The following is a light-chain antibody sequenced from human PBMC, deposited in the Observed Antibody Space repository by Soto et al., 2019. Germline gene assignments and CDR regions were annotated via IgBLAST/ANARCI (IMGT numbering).Light chain of an antibody. CDR2: GTS. Sequence: EIVLTQSPGSLSLSPGERATLSCRASQTVSSSYIAWYQQKPGQAPRLLVYGTSSRASAIPDRFSGSGSGTDFTLTIVRLEPEDFAIYYCQQYGTSPPWTFGQGTKVEMK. J-gene: IGKJ1*01. CDR3: QQYGTSPPWT. CDR1: QTVSSSY. V-gene: IGKV3-20*01.